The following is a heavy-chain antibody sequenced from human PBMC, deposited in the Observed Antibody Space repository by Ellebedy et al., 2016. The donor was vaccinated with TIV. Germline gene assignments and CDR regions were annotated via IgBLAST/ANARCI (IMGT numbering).Heavy chain of an antibody. D-gene: IGHD6-19*01. CDR2: IYYSGST. J-gene: IGHJ2*01. CDR1: GGSISSYY. CDR3: ARATAVAGWYFDL. Sequence: SETLSLTXTVSGGSISSYYWSWIRQPPGKGLEWIGYIYYSGSTNYNPSLKSRVTISVDTSKNQFSLKLSSVTAADTAVYYCARATAVAGWYFDLWGRGTLVTVSS. V-gene: IGHV4-59*01.